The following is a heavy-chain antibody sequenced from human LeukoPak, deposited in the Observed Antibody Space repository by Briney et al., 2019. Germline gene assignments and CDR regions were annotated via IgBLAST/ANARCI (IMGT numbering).Heavy chain of an antibody. CDR3: ARAAYYDFWSGYYTPYNWFDP. Sequence: GGSLRLSCAASGFTFSSYWMSWVRQAPGKGLEWVANIKQVGSEKYYVDSVKGRFTISRDNAKNSLYLQMNSLRAEDTAVYYCARAAYYDFWSGYYTPYNWFDPWGQGTLVTVSS. D-gene: IGHD3-3*01. CDR1: GFTFSSYW. J-gene: IGHJ5*02. CDR2: IKQVGSEK. V-gene: IGHV3-7*01.